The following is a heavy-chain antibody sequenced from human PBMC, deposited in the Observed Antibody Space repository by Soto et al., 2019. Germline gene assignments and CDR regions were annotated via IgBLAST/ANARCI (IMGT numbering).Heavy chain of an antibody. CDR2: ISGSGGST. V-gene: IGHV3-23*01. CDR1: GFTFSSYA. J-gene: IGHJ6*02. Sequence: PGGSLRLSCAASGFTFSSYAMSWVRQSPGKGLEWVSAISGSGGSTYYADSVKGRFTISRDNSKNTLYLQMNSLRAEDTAVYYCAKDEEGDYYGSGSTDYYYYGMDVWGQGTTVTVSS. CDR3: AKDEEGDYYGSGSTDYYYYGMDV. D-gene: IGHD3-10*01.